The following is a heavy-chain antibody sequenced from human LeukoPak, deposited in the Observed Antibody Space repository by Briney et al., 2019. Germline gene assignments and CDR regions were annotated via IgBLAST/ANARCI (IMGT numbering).Heavy chain of an antibody. V-gene: IGHV3-7*01. D-gene: IGHD3-3*01. Sequence: PGGSLRLSCAASGFTFSSYGMSWVRQAPGKGLEWVANIKQDGSEKYYVDSVKGRFTISRDNAKNSLYLQMNSLRAEDTAVYYCASITIFGVVPGGFDPWGQGTLVTVSS. CDR2: IKQDGSEK. CDR1: GFTFSSYG. J-gene: IGHJ5*02. CDR3: ASITIFGVVPGGFDP.